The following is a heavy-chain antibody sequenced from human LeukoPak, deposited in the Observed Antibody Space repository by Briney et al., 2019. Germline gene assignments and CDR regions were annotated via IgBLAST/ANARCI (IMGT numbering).Heavy chain of an antibody. V-gene: IGHV3-11*01. D-gene: IGHD3-10*01. CDR3: ARDWGDPPSIWFGEFMGFDY. CDR2: ISSSGSTI. Sequence: GGSLRLSCAAAGFTFSAFNIHWVRQAPGKGLEWVSYISSSGSTIYYADSVKGRFTISRDNAKNSLYLQMNSLRAEDTAVYYCARDWGDPPSIWFGEFMGFDYWGQGTLVTVSS. CDR1: GFTFSAFN. J-gene: IGHJ4*02.